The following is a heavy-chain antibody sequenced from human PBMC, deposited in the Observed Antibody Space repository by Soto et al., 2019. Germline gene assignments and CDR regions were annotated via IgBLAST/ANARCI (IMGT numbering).Heavy chain of an antibody. CDR1: GGSISHYY. V-gene: IGHV4-59*01. CDR3: ARGGSSWSGAWYFDL. Sequence: SETLSLTCTVSGGSISHYYWSWIQQPPGKGLEWIGYIYYSGSANYNPSLKSRVIISVDTSKNQFSLKLSSVTAADTAVYFCARGGSSWSGAWYFDLWGRGTLVTVSS. CDR2: IYYSGSA. D-gene: IGHD6-13*01. J-gene: IGHJ2*01.